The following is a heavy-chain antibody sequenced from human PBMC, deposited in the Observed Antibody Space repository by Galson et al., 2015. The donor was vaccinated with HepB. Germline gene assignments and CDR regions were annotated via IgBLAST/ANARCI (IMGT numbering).Heavy chain of an antibody. D-gene: IGHD4-17*01. Sequence: SLRLSCAASGFTFSDYYMSWIRQAPGKGLEWVSYISHSTLYTNYADSVKGRITISRDNARNSLYLQLNSLRAEDTAVYYCARVADVDYGDHSHFDFWGQGTLVTVSP. J-gene: IGHJ4*02. CDR2: ISHSTLYT. CDR1: GFTFSDYY. CDR3: ARVADVDYGDHSHFDF. V-gene: IGHV3-11*06.